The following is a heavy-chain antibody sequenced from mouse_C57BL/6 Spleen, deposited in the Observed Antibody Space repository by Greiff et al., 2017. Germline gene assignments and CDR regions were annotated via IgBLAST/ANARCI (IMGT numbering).Heavy chain of an antibody. CDR2: ISDGGSYT. V-gene: IGHV5-4*03. CDR1: GFTFSSYA. D-gene: IGHD1-1*01. CDR3: ARVGPDYYGSSPYYFDY. J-gene: IGHJ2*01. Sequence: EVKLMESGGGLVKPGGSLKLSCAASGFTFSSYAMSWVRQTPEKRLEWVATISDGGSYTYYPDNVKGRFTISRDNAKNNLYLQMSHLKSEDTAMYYCARVGPDYYGSSPYYFDYWGQGTTLTVSS.